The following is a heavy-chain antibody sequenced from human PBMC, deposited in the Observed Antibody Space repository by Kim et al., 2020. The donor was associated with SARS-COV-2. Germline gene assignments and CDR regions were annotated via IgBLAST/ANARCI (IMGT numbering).Heavy chain of an antibody. CDR1: GFTFSSYS. V-gene: IGHV3-21*04. CDR2: ISSSSSYI. D-gene: IGHD3-9*01. Sequence: GGSLRLSCAASGFTFSSYSMNWVRQAPGKGLEWVSSISSSSSYIYYADSVKGRFTISRDNAKNSLYLQMNSLRAEDTAVYYCARDPATYYDILTGYYPFDYWGQGTLVTVSS. CDR3: ARDPATYYDILTGYYPFDY. J-gene: IGHJ4*02.